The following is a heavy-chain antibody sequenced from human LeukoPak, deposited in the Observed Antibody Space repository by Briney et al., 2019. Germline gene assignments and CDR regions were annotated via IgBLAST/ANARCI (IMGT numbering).Heavy chain of an antibody. CDR1: GASICGYS. V-gene: IGHV4-59*01. CDR3: ARGRDNLDY. D-gene: IGHD5-24*01. Sequence: PSETLSLTCTVSGASICGYSWSWVRQTPGKRLEWIAYMFSSGTTKYSPSLKSRVTISLDTSKNQVSLNLRTVTAADTAMYYCARGRDNLDYWGQGIHVTVSS. CDR2: MFSSGTT. J-gene: IGHJ4*02.